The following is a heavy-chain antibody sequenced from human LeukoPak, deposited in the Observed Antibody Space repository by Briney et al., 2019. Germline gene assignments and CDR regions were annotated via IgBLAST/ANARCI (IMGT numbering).Heavy chain of an antibody. Sequence: PGGSLRLSCAASGFTFSSYAMSWVRQAPGKGLEWVSAISGSGGSTYYADSVKGRFTISRDNSKNTLYLQMNSLRAEDTAVYYCAKDLTRLDSSGWYFWGQGTLVTVSS. CDR2: ISGSGGST. V-gene: IGHV3-23*01. CDR1: GFTFSSYA. D-gene: IGHD6-19*01. J-gene: IGHJ4*02. CDR3: AKDLTRLDSSGWYF.